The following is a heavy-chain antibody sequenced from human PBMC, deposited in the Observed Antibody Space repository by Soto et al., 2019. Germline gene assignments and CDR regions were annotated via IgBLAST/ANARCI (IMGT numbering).Heavy chain of an antibody. D-gene: IGHD6-13*01. CDR3: AKDQGGSSWYSGPYYYYGMDV. J-gene: IGHJ6*02. V-gene: IGHV3-30*18. Sequence: GGSLRLSCAASGFTFSSYGMHWVRQAPGKGLEWVAVISYDGSNKYYADSVKGRFTISRDNSKNTLYLQMNSLRAEDTAVYYCAKDQGGSSWYSGPYYYYGMDVWGQRTTVTVSS. CDR1: GFTFSSYG. CDR2: ISYDGSNK.